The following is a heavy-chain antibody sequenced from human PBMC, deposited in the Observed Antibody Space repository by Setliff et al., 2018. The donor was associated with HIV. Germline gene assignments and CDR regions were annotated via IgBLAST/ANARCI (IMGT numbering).Heavy chain of an antibody. J-gene: IGHJ4*02. D-gene: IGHD3-10*01. Sequence: SGPTLVNPTQTLTLTCTFSGFSLSTSGVGVGWIRQPPGKALEWLALIYWNEEKRYSPSLRSRLTITKDTSKNQVVLTMTNMDPVDAATYFCAHRRSVADHFGSGSYYAYWGQGTLVTVSS. CDR2: IYWNEEK. CDR1: GFSLSTSGVG. V-gene: IGHV2-5*01. CDR3: AHRRSVADHFGSGSYYAY.